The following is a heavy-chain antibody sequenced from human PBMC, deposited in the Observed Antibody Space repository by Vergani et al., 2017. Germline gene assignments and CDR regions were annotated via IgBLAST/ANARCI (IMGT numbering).Heavy chain of an antibody. J-gene: IGHJ6*02. CDR2: IYYSGST. D-gene: IGHD2-21*02. CDR1: GGSISSSSYY. CDR3: ARHLAYXGGDCYPYYYGMDV. Sequence: QLQLQESGPGLVKPSETLSLTCTVSGGSISSSSYYWGWIRQPPGKGLEWIGSIYYSGSTYYNPSLKSRVTIPVDTSKNQFSLKLSSVTAAHPAVYYCARHLAYXGGDCYPYYYGMDVWGQGTTVTVSS. V-gene: IGHV4-39*01.